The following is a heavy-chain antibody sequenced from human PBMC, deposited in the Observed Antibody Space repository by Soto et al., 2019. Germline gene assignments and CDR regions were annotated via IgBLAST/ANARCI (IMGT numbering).Heavy chain of an antibody. Sequence: ASVKVSCKASGYTFTGYYVLWVRQAPGQGPECMGWINPYTGGTNYAQKFQGWVTMTRDRSISTVYMELTRLRSDDTAVYFCARGHSTDCSNGVCSFFYNHEMDVWGQGTTVTVSS. V-gene: IGHV1-2*04. CDR1: GYTFTGYY. CDR2: INPYTGGT. CDR3: ARGHSTDCSNGVCSFFYNHEMDV. D-gene: IGHD2-8*01. J-gene: IGHJ6*02.